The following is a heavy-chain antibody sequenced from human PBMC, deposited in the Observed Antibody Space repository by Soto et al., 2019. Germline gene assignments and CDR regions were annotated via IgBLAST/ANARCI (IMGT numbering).Heavy chain of an antibody. Sequence: PSETLSLTCSVSGDSISNSRFYWAWIRQPPGEGLEGIGSIYHTGNAYYNPSLKRRVTISVDTSKTQFSLKLTSVTAADAALYSCARDLFDSSDYTTKWFDPWGQGTLVTV. CDR3: ARDLFDSSDYTTKWFDP. D-gene: IGHD3-22*01. V-gene: IGHV4-39*01. CDR1: GDSISNSRFY. CDR2: IYHTGNA. J-gene: IGHJ5*02.